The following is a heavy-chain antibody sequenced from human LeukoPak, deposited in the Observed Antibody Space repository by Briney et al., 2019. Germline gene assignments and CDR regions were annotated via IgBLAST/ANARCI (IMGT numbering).Heavy chain of an antibody. J-gene: IGHJ3*02. CDR3: ARSVGNDAFDI. Sequence: PSQTLSLTCAVSGDSISSGGYSWSWIRQPPGKGLEWIGYIYHSGSTYYNPSLKSRVTISVDRSKNQFSLKLSSVTAADTAVYYCARSVGNDAFDIWGQGTMVTVSS. V-gene: IGHV4-30-2*01. D-gene: IGHD4-23*01. CDR2: IYHSGST. CDR1: GDSISSGGYS.